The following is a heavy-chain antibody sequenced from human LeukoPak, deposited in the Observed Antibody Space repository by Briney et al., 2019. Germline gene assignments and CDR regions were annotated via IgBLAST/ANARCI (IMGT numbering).Heavy chain of an antibody. D-gene: IGHD3-10*01. CDR1: GYTFISYA. J-gene: IGHJ5*02. CDR3: ARGITLIRGLIITWFDP. CDR2: ISAYNGNT. Sequence: ASVKVSCKASGYTFISYAISWVRQAPGQGLEWMGWISAYNGNTDYAQKVQGRVTMTTDTSTSTAYMELRSLRSDDTAVYYCARGITLIRGLIITWFDPWGPGTLVAVSS. V-gene: IGHV1-18*01.